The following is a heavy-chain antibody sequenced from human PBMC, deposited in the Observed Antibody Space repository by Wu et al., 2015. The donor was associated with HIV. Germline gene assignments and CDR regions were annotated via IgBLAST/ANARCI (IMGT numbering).Heavy chain of an antibody. CDR2: IIPIFGTT. J-gene: IGHJ3*02. D-gene: IGHD3-10*01. CDR1: GYTFTGYY. V-gene: IGHV1-69*13. Sequence: QVQLVQSRAEVKKPGASVKVSCKASGYTFTGYYMQWVRQAPGQGLEWMGRIIPIFGTTNYVQKFQGRVTITADESTSTAYMELSSLRSEDTAVYYCARYRDSFIYGSGSYKSDDAFDIWGQGTMVTVSS. CDR3: ARYRDSFIYGSGSYKSDDAFDI.